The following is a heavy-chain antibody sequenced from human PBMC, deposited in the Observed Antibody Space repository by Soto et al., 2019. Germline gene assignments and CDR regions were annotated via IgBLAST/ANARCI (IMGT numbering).Heavy chain of an antibody. V-gene: IGHV4-39*01. CDR2: VYYSGGA. Sequence: SETLSLTCAVSGGSIHNSHSFWGWIRQPPGKGLEFIGSVYYSGGAYYNPSLESRVTVSVDPSKNQFSLRLNSVTATDTAVYHCGRVADAANRHTDFDSWGQGTLVTVSS. J-gene: IGHJ4*02. D-gene: IGHD2-15*01. CDR3: GRVADAANRHTDFDS. CDR1: GGSIHNSHSF.